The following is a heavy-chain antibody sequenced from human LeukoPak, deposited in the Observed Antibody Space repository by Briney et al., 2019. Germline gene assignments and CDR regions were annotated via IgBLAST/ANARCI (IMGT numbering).Heavy chain of an antibody. CDR1: GGSISSYY. Sequence: SETLSLTCSVSGGSISSYYWSWIRQPAGKGLEGIGGIYTSGSTNYNPSLKRLGTMSVGTSKNQFSLNISSATAADTAVYSCARASFYYASSGYYFHAWYFDLWGRGTLVTVSS. J-gene: IGHJ2*01. D-gene: IGHD3-22*01. CDR2: IYTSGST. V-gene: IGHV4-4*07. CDR3: ARASFYYASSGYYFHAWYFDL.